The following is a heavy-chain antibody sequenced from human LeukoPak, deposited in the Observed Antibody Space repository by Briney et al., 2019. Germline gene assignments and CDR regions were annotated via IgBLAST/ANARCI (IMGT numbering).Heavy chain of an antibody. J-gene: IGHJ4*02. CDR3: ASSWSYRFYF. CDR2: ITASGTAM. V-gene: IGHV3-48*02. CDR1: GFTFSSYS. D-gene: IGHD1-26*01. Sequence: PGGSLRLSCAASGFTFSSYSMNWVRQAPGKGLEWVSHITASGTAMFYADSVKGRFTISRDNAKNSLYLQMNSLRDEDTAVYYCASSWSYRFYFWGKGTLVTVFS.